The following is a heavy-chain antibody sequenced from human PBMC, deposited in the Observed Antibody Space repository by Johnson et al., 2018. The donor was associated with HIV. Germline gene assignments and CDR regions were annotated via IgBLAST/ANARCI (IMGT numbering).Heavy chain of an antibody. CDR3: AKDLSGYSYGYGAFDI. V-gene: IGHV3-33*06. CDR2: IWYDGSNK. CDR1: GFTFSSYG. D-gene: IGHD5-18*01. J-gene: IGHJ3*02. Sequence: QVQLVESGGGLVQPGGSLRLSCAASGFTFSSYGMHWVRQAPGKGLEWVAVIWYDGSNKYYADSVKGRFTISRDNSKNTLYLQMNSLRAEDTAVYYCAKDLSGYSYGYGAFDIWGQGTMVTVSS.